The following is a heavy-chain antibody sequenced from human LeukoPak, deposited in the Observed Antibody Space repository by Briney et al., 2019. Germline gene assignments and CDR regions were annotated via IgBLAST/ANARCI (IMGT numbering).Heavy chain of an antibody. V-gene: IGHV4-59*01. J-gene: IGHJ4*02. CDR1: GGSISGDY. Sequence: PSETLSLTCTVSGGSISGDYWSWLRQPPGKGLEWIGYIYYKGNTNYNPSLTSRVTISVDSSKNQFSLKLRSVTAADTAVYYCARDGMNWILDSWGQGALVTVSS. CDR2: IYYKGNT. CDR3: ARDGMNWILDS. D-gene: IGHD1-26*01.